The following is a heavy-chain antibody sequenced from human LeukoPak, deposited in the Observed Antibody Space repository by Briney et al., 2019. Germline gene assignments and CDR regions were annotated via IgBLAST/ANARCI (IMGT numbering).Heavy chain of an antibody. CDR3: AKDSCSSTSCRGYFDY. J-gene: IGHJ4*02. CDR2: ISGSGGST. D-gene: IGHD2-2*01. V-gene: IGHV3-23*01. Sequence: GGPLRLSCAPSGFTFSSYAMSGVRQAPGKGLEWFSAISGSGGSTYYADSVKGRFTISRDNSKNTLYLQMNSLRAEDTAVYYCAKDSCSSTSCRGYFDYWGQGTLVTVSS. CDR1: GFTFSSYA.